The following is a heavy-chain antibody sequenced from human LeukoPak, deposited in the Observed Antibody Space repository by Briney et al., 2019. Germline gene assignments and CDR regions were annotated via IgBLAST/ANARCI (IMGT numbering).Heavy chain of an antibody. CDR2: IGTAGDT. Sequence: GGSLRLSRAASGFTFSSYDMHWVRQATGKGLEWVSAIGTAGDTYYPGSVKGRFTISRENAKNSLYLQMNSLRAGDTAVYYCARGGDYDAFDIWGQGTMVTVSS. J-gene: IGHJ3*02. D-gene: IGHD4-17*01. V-gene: IGHV3-13*01. CDR1: GFTFSSYD. CDR3: ARGGDYDAFDI.